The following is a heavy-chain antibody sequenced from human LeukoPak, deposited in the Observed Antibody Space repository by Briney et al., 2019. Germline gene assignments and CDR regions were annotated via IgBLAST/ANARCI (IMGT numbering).Heavy chain of an antibody. CDR1: GFTVSSNY. V-gene: IGHV3-53*01. D-gene: IGHD6-6*01. Sequence: GGSLRLSCAASGFTVSSNYMSWVRQAPGKGLEWVSVIYSGGSTYYADSVKGRFTISRDNSKSTLYLQMNSLRAEDTAVYYCARVSPSIAAFSYWGQGTLVTVSS. J-gene: IGHJ4*02. CDR2: IYSGGST. CDR3: ARVSPSIAAFSY.